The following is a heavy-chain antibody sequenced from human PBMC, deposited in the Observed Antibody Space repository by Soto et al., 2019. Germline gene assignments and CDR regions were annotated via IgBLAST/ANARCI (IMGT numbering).Heavy chain of an antibody. J-gene: IGHJ4*02. CDR1: GFTFSSYG. D-gene: IGHD3-10*01. CDR3: AKTRLRFGELDPFDY. Sequence: QVQLVESGGGVVQPGRSLRLSCAASGFTFSSYGMHWVRQAPGKGLEWVAVISYDGSNKYYADSVKGRFTISRDNSKNTLYLQLNSLRAEDTAVYYCAKTRLRFGELDPFDYWGQGTLVTVSS. V-gene: IGHV3-30*18. CDR2: ISYDGSNK.